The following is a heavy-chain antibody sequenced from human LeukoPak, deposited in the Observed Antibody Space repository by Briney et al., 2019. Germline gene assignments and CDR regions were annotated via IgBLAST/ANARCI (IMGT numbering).Heavy chain of an antibody. CDR3: AGWLQSTQEDY. Sequence: ASVKVSCKAYGGTFSSYAISWVRQAPGQGLEWMGGITPIFGTANYAQKFQGRVTITADESTSTAYMELSSLRSEDTAVYYCAGWLQSTQEDYWGQGTLVTVSS. V-gene: IGHV1-69*13. CDR1: GGTFSSYA. D-gene: IGHD5-24*01. CDR2: ITPIFGTA. J-gene: IGHJ4*02.